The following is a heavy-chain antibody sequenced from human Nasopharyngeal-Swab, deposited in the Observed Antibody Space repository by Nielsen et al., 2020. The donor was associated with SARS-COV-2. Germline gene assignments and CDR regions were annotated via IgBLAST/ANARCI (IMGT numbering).Heavy chain of an antibody. CDR2: INSDGSST. D-gene: IGHD2-21*02. J-gene: IGHJ4*02. CDR3: ARRATAVDY. Sequence: GESLKISCAASGFTFSSYWLHWVRQAPGKGLVWVSRINSDGSSTSYADSVKGRFTISRDNAKNTLYLQMNSLRAEDTAVYYCARRATAVDYWGQGTLVTVSS. CDR1: GFTFSSYW. V-gene: IGHV3-74*01.